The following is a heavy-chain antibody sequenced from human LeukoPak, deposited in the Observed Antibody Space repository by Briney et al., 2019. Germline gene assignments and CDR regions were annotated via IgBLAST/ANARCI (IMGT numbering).Heavy chain of an antibody. V-gene: IGHV3-21*01. J-gene: IGHJ5*02. CDR1: GFTFSSYS. Sequence: KSGGSLRLSCAASGFTFSSYSMTWVRQAPGKGLEWVSSISSSSSYIYYADSVKGRFTISRDNAKNSLYLQMNSLRAEDTAVYYCARGGAAGFDPWGQGTLVTVSS. D-gene: IGHD6-13*01. CDR2: ISSSSSYI. CDR3: ARGGAAGFDP.